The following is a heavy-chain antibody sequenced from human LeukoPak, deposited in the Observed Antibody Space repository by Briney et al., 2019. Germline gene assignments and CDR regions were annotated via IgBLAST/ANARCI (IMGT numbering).Heavy chain of an antibody. CDR1: GGTFSSYA. D-gene: IGHD3-10*01. J-gene: IGHJ4*02. CDR3: ARDRPYYYGSGSYYGLAPPYYFDY. V-gene: IGHV1-69*05. Sequence: ASVKVSCKASGGTFSSYAISWVRQAPGQGLEWMGGIIPIFGTANYAQKFQGRVAITTDESTSTAYMELSSLRSEDTAVYYCARDRPYYYGSGSYYGLAPPYYFDYWGQGTLVTVSS. CDR2: IIPIFGTA.